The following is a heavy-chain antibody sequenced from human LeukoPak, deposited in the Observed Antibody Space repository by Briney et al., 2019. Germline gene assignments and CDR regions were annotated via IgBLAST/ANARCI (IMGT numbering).Heavy chain of an antibody. CDR3: ARASTSQSYDY. V-gene: IGHV4-39*07. D-gene: IGHD1-26*01. J-gene: IGHJ4*02. Sequence: SETLSLTCTVSGGSISSSSYYWGWIRQPPGKGLEWIGSIYYSGSTYYNPSLKSRVTISVDTSKNQFSLKLSSVTAADTAVYYCARASTSQSYDYWGQGTLVTVSS. CDR1: GGSISSSSYY. CDR2: IYYSGST.